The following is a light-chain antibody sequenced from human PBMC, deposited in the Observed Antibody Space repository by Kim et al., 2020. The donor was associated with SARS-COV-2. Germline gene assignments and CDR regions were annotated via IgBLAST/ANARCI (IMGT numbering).Light chain of an antibody. CDR2: GEN. Sequence: SSELTQDPAVSVALGQTVRITCQGDSLRTYYANWYQQKPGQAPLLVIYGENNRPSGIPDRFSGSNSGNTASLTITGAQAEDEADYYCNSRDSSGNHLYVFGAGTKVTDL. J-gene: IGLJ1*01. V-gene: IGLV3-19*01. CDR3: NSRDSSGNHLYV. CDR1: SLRTYY.